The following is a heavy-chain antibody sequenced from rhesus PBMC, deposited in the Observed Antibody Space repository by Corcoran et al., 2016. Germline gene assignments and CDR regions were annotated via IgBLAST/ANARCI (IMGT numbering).Heavy chain of an antibody. CDR1: GYTFTDHY. J-gene: IGHJ4*01. Sequence: EVQLVQSGAEVKKPGASVKISCKASGYTFTDHYLHWVRQAPGKGLEWVGRVDTEEGTEDYAQKFKDRVTNTADMSTDTAYMELSSLRSEDTAVYYCARRIGYFDYWGQGVLVTVSS. V-gene: IGHV1-111*02. CDR2: VDTEEGTE. CDR3: ARRIGYFDY.